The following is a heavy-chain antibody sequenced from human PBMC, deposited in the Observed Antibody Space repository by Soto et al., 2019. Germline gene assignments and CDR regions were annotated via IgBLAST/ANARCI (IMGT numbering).Heavy chain of an antibody. CDR1: GFTFSSYA. CDR3: AKEGSWYLERNWFDP. Sequence: AGGSLRLSCAASGFTFSSYAMSWVRQAPGKGLEWVSAISGSGGSTYYADSVKGRFTISRDNSKNTLYLQMNSLRAEDTAVYYCAKEGSWYLERNWFDPWGQGTLVTVSS. D-gene: IGHD6-13*01. CDR2: ISGSGGST. V-gene: IGHV3-23*01. J-gene: IGHJ5*02.